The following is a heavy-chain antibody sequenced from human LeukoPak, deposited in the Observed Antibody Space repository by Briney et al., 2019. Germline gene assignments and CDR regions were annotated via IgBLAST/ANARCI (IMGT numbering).Heavy chain of an antibody. V-gene: IGHV3-23*01. CDR3: AKGLGATLRSYFDY. D-gene: IGHD1-26*01. CDR1: GFTFSSYA. Sequence: GRSLRLSCAASGFTFSSYAMSWVRQAPGEGLEWVSAISGSGGSTYYADSVKGRFTISRDNSKNTLYLQMNSLRAEDTAVYYCAKGLGATLRSYFDYWGQGTLVTVSS. J-gene: IGHJ4*02. CDR2: ISGSGGST.